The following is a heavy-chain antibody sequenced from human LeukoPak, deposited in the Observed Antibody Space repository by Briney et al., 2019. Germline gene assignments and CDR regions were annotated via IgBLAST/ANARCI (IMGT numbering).Heavy chain of an antibody. Sequence: GRSLRLSCASSGLTFSRYVMGWVRQAPGKGLEWVSTLSASGGSTFYAASVKGRFTVSRDNSKNTLFLQMNTLRAEDTAVYYCATLYGDYNWYFDLWGRGTLVTVSS. CDR1: GLTFSRYV. V-gene: IGHV3-23*01. CDR3: ATLYGDYNWYFDL. CDR2: LSASGGST. J-gene: IGHJ2*01. D-gene: IGHD4-17*01.